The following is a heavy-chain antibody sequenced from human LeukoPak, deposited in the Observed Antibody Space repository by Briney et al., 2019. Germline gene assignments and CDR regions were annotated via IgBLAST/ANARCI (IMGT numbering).Heavy chain of an antibody. D-gene: IGHD4-17*01. Sequence: SETLSLTCTVSGGSISSYYWSWIRKPAGKGLEWLGRIYSSGSANYSPSLKSRVTMSVDTSKNQFSLKLRSVTAADTAVYYCARGTDGDYVDYWGQGTLVTVSS. CDR1: GGSISSYY. J-gene: IGHJ4*02. CDR2: IYSSGSA. CDR3: ARGTDGDYVDY. V-gene: IGHV4-4*07.